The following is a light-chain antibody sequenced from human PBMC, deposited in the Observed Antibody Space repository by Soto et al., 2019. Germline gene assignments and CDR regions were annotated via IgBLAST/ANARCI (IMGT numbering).Light chain of an antibody. Sequence: QSALTQPPSASGSPGQSVTISCTGTSSDVGGYNYVSWYQQYPGKAPKLMIYEVSKRPSGVPDRFSGSKSGNTASLTVSGLQAEDEADYYCSSNVGSNQFYVCGNGTKVTVL. CDR2: EVS. CDR3: SSNVGSNQFYV. V-gene: IGLV2-8*01. CDR1: SSDVGGYNY. J-gene: IGLJ1*01.